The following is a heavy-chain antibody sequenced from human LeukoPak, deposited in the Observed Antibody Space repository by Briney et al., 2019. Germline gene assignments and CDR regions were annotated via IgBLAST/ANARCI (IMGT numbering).Heavy chain of an antibody. CDR2: ISAYNGNT. J-gene: IGHJ3*02. CDR1: GYTFTSYG. CDR3: ASATNGSGWWYDAFDI. Sequence: GASVKVSCKASGYTFTSYGISWVRQAPGQGLEWMGWISAYNGNTNYAQKVQGRVTMTTDTSTSTAYMELRSLRSDDTAVYYCASATNGSGWWYDAFDIWGQGTMVTVSS. V-gene: IGHV1-18*01. D-gene: IGHD6-19*01.